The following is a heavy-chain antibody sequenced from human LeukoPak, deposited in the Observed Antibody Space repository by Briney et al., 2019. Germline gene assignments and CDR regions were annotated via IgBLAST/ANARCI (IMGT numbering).Heavy chain of an antibody. D-gene: IGHD6-13*01. V-gene: IGHV1-2*02. CDR2: INPKSGGT. Sequence: ASVKVSCKGSGYTFTGYYMHWVRQAPGQGLEWMGWINPKSGGTNYAQKFQGRVTMTRDTSISTAYMELSRLRSDDTAVYYCATGKDLIAEAGPNDAFDIWGQGTMVTVSS. CDR1: GYTFTGYY. CDR3: ATGKDLIAEAGPNDAFDI. J-gene: IGHJ3*02.